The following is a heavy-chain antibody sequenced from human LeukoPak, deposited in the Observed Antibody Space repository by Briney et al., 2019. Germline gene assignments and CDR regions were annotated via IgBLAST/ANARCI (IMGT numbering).Heavy chain of an antibody. D-gene: IGHD2-21*02. J-gene: IGHJ6*03. CDR1: GFTFSNAW. CDR2: IKSKTDGGTT. V-gene: IGHV3-15*01. Sequence: GGSLRLSCAASGFTFSNAWMSWVRQAPGKGLEWVGRIKSKTDGGTTDYAAPVKGRFTISRDDSKNTLYLQMNSLKTEDTAVYYCTTDPFGWEMVTAHYYYYYYMDVWGKGTTVTVSS. CDR3: TTDPFGWEMVTAHYYYYYYMDV.